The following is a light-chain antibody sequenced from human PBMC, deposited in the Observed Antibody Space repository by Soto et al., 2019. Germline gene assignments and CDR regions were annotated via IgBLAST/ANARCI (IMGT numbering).Light chain of an antibody. CDR3: QQRSNWPSIT. CDR2: DAS. V-gene: IGKV3-11*01. J-gene: IGKJ5*01. CDR1: QSVSIL. Sequence: EIVMTQSPATLSVSPGERATLPCMASQSVSILLAWYQQKPGQAPRLLIYDASNRATGIPARFSGSGSGTDFTLTISSLEPEDFAVYYCQQRSNWPSITFGQGTRLEIK.